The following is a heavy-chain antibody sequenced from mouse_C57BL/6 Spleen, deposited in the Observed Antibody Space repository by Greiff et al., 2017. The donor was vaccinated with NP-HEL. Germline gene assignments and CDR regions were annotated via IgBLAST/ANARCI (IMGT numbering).Heavy chain of an antibody. Sequence: QVQLKESGPGLVQPSQSLSITCTVSGFSLTSYGVHWVRQSPGKGLEWLGVIWSGGSTDYNAAFISRLSISKDNSKSQVFFKMNSLQADDTAIYYCARIPLYYGSSGFAYWGQGTLVTVSA. CDR3: ARIPLYYGSSGFAY. V-gene: IGHV2-2*01. D-gene: IGHD1-1*01. J-gene: IGHJ3*01. CDR1: GFSLTSYG. CDR2: IWSGGST.